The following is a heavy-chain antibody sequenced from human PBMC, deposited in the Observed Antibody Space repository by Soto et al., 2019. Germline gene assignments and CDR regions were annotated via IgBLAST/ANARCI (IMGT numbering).Heavy chain of an antibody. Sequence: SETLSLTCTVSGCSISSYYWSWIRQPPGKGLEWIGYIYYSGSTNYNPSLKSRVTISVDTSKNQFSLKLSSVTAADTAVYYCARGYYDSSGYQPPGYWGQGTLVTVSS. CDR2: IYYSGST. CDR3: ARGYYDSSGYQPPGY. D-gene: IGHD3-22*01. CDR1: GCSISSYY. V-gene: IGHV4-59*01. J-gene: IGHJ4*02.